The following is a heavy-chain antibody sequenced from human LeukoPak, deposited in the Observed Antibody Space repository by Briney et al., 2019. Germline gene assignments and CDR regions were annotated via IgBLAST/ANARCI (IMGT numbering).Heavy chain of an antibody. D-gene: IGHD4-23*01. V-gene: IGHV3-74*01. Sequence: PGGSLRLSCAASGFTFSSYWKNWVRQVPGRGRVWVSRIVSDGSNTNYADSVKGRFTISRDNAKNTLYLQMNSLRVEDTAVYYCARGRPHGNDYWGQGTLVTVSS. J-gene: IGHJ4*02. CDR3: ARGRPHGNDY. CDR1: GFTFSSYW. CDR2: IVSDGSNT.